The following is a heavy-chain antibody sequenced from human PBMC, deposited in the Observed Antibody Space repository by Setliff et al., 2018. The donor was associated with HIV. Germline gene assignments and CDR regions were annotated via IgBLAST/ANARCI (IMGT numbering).Heavy chain of an antibody. D-gene: IGHD3-16*01. Sequence: TGGSLRLSCAASGFTFSSYGIHWVRQAPGKGLEWVAFIRYTGSNKYYADSVKGRFTISRDNSKNTLYLQMNSLKTEDTAVYYCTTDARYVWGPHGSRYYLDVWGKGTTVTVSS. CDR3: TTDARYVWGPHGSRYYLDV. CDR1: GFTFSSYG. CDR2: IRYTGSNK. J-gene: IGHJ6*03. V-gene: IGHV3-30*02.